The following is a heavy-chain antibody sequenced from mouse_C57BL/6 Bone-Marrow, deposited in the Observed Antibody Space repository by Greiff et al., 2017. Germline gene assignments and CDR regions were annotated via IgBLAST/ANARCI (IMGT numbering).Heavy chain of an antibody. CDR1: GYTFTSYW. CDR3: ARRENWAMYYFDY. CDR2: IDPSDSYT. J-gene: IGHJ2*01. V-gene: IGHV1-69*01. Sequence: VQLQQPGAELVMPGASVKLSCKASGYTFTSYWMHWVKQRPGQGLEWIGEIDPSDSYTNYNQTFKGKSTLTVDKSSSTAYMQLSSLTSEDSAVYYCARRENWAMYYFDYWGQGTTLTVSS. D-gene: IGHD4-1*01.